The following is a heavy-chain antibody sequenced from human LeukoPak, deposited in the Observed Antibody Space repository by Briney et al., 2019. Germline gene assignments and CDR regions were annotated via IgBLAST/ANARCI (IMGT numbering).Heavy chain of an antibody. V-gene: IGHV4-34*01. CDR2: INHSGST. CDR1: GGSFSGYY. J-gene: IGHJ5*02. Sequence: SETLSLTCAVYGGSFSGYYWSWIRQPPGKGLEWIGEINHSGSTNYNPSLKSRVTISVDTSKNQFSLKLSSVTAADTAVYYCARGRLVPAAIRGFDPWGQGTLVTVSS. D-gene: IGHD2-2*02. CDR3: ARGRLVPAAIRGFDP.